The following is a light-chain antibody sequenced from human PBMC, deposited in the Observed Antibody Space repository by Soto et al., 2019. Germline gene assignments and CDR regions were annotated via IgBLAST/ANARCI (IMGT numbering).Light chain of an antibody. J-gene: IGKJ5*01. CDR1: QSISSY. V-gene: IGKV1-39*01. CDR3: QQSYSTLST. CDR2: AAS. Sequence: DIQMTQSPSSRSASVGDRVTITCRASQSISSYLNWYQQKPGKAPKLLIYAASSLQSGVPSRFSGSGSGTDFTLTISSLQPEDFATYYCQQSYSTLSTFGQGTRLEIK.